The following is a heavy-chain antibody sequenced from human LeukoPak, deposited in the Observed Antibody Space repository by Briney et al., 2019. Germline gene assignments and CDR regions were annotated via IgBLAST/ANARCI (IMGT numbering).Heavy chain of an antibody. V-gene: IGHV4-4*02. D-gene: IGHD6-19*01. Sequence: PSGTLSLTCAVSGASVNSSNWWSWVRQPPGKGLECLGEVYHIWRTNYNPSRKSRLTISVDKSKNQFSLKLSSVPAADTAVYFCAMTGITVSGGFDVWGQGTMVTVSS. CDR3: AMTGITVSGGFDV. CDR2: VYHIWRT. J-gene: IGHJ3*01. CDR1: GASVNSSNW.